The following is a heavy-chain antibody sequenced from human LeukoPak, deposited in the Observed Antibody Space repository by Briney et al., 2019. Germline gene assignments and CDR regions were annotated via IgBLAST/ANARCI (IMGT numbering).Heavy chain of an antibody. J-gene: IGHJ4*02. D-gene: IGHD3-22*01. CDR2: IKHDGSET. CDR3: AKGSYYYDSSGYYFFDY. V-gene: IGHV3-7*03. Sequence: GGSLRLSCAASGFIFSSTWMTWVRQAPGKGPEWVAYIKHDGSETNYVDSVKGRFTVSRDNVKNSLYLQMNSLRADDTAVYYCAKGSYYYDSSGYYFFDYWGQGTLVTVSS. CDR1: GFIFSSTW.